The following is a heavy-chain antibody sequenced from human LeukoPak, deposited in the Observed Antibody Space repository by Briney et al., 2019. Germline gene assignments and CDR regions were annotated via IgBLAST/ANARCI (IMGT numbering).Heavy chain of an antibody. CDR1: GFTFSSYS. CDR3: ARSIAVAGNDAFDI. CDR2: ISSSSSYI. J-gene: IGHJ3*02. V-gene: IGHV3-21*01. Sequence: GGSLRLSCAASGFTFSSYSMSWVRQAPGKGLEWVSSISSSSSYIYYADSVKGRFTISRDNAKNSLYLQMNSLRAEDTAVYYCARSIAVAGNDAFDIWGQGTMVTVSS. D-gene: IGHD6-19*01.